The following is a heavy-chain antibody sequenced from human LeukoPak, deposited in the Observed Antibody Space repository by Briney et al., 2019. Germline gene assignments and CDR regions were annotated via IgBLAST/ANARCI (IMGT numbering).Heavy chain of an antibody. J-gene: IGHJ4*02. CDR3: ARDSGSY. V-gene: IGHV3-7*04. CDR2: IKPDGSEA. Sequence: PGGSLRLSCAASGFTFSNYWMTWVRQAPGKGLDWVANIKPDGSEAYYVDSVKGRFTISRDNGKNSLFLQMNSLRAEDTAVYCCARDSGSYWGQGTLVTVSS. D-gene: IGHD1-26*01. CDR1: GFTFSNYW.